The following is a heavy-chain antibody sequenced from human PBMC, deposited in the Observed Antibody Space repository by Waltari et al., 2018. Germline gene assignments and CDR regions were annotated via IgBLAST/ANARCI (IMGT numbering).Heavy chain of an antibody. J-gene: IGHJ6*03. Sequence: QVQLVQSGAEVKKPGSSVKVSCKASGGTFSSYAISWVRQAPGQGLEWMGGIIPIFGTANYAQKFQGRVTITADESTSTAYMELSSLRSEDTAVYYCARQTSIAAAGTGDYYYYYMDVWGKGTTVTVSS. CDR1: GGTFSSYA. CDR2: IIPIFGTA. CDR3: ARQTSIAAAGTGDYYYYYMDV. D-gene: IGHD6-13*01. V-gene: IGHV1-69*01.